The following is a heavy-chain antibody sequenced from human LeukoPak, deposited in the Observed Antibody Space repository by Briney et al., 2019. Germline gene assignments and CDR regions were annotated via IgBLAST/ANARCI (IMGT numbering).Heavy chain of an antibody. V-gene: IGHV3-23*02. D-gene: IGHD5-18*01. CDR2: SGSGGSI. CDR3: ARDRHTAMVYYYYYMDV. CDR1: GFTFSNFA. Sequence: GGSLRLSCAGAGFTFSNFAMNWVRQTPEKGLEWVSFSGSGGSIHYGGSVKGRFTISRDNSKNMVYLQMSSLRPDDTAKYFCARDRHTAMVYYYYYMDVWGTGTTVTVSS. J-gene: IGHJ6*03.